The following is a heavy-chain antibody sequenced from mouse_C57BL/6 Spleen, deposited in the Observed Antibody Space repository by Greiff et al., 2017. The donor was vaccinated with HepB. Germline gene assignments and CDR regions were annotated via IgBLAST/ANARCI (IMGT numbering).Heavy chain of an antibody. V-gene: IGHV1-59*01. Sequence: VQLQQPGAELVRPGTSVKLSCKASGYTFTSYWMHWVKQRPGQGLEWIGVIDPSDSYTNYNQKFKGKATLTVDTSSSTAYMQLSSLTSEDSAVYYCARSVTTTIPLYAMDYWGQGTSVTVSS. CDR2: IDPSDSYT. D-gene: IGHD2-12*01. CDR3: ARSVTTTIPLYAMDY. J-gene: IGHJ4*01. CDR1: GYTFTSYW.